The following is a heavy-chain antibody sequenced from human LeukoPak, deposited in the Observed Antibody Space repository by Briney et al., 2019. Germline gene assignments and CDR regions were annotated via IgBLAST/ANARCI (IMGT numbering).Heavy chain of an antibody. D-gene: IGHD3-3*01. CDR3: ARDPAGDFWSGYLRFGAFDI. V-gene: IGHV3-30-3*01. CDR1: GFTFSSYA. CDR2: ISYDGSNK. Sequence: PGGSLRLSCAASGFTFSSYAMHWVRQAPGKGLEWVAVISYDGSNKYYADSVKGRFTISRDNSKNTLYLQMNSLRAEDTAVYYCARDPAGDFWSGYLRFGAFDIWGQGTMVTVSS. J-gene: IGHJ3*02.